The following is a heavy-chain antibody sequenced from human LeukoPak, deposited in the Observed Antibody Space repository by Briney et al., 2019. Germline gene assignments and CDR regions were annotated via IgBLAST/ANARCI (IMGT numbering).Heavy chain of an antibody. CDR1: GGSVSSYF. V-gene: IGHV4-59*02. J-gene: IGHJ6*02. Sequence: SETLSLTCTVSGGSVSSYFWSWIRRPPGKGLEWIGYIDDSGNTNYNPFFKSQVSISIDKSKNQFSLKLSSVTAADTAVYYCARGSARRYDFWSGYYDYYYGMDVWGQGTTVTVSS. CDR2: IDDSGNT. D-gene: IGHD3-3*01. CDR3: ARGSARRYDFWSGYYDYYYGMDV.